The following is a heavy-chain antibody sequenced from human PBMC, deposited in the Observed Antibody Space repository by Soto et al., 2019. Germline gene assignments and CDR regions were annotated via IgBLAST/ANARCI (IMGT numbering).Heavy chain of an antibody. J-gene: IGHJ6*02. Sequence: EVQLLESGGGLVQPGGSLRLSCAASGFTFSSYAMSWVRQAPGKGLEWVAPISGSGGGSYCADSVKGRFTISRDNSKTTLYLQMNSLRAEDTAVYYCAVGGVTNPLGYYYGMDVWGQGTPVTVSS. CDR1: GFTFSSYA. D-gene: IGHD3-16*01. CDR3: AVGGVTNPLGYYYGMDV. V-gene: IGHV3-23*01. CDR2: ISGSGGGS.